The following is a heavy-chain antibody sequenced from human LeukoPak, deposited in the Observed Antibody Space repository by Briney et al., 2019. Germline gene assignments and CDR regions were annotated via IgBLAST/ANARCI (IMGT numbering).Heavy chain of an antibody. CDR2: INPNSGGT. V-gene: IGHV1-2*02. CDR1: GYTFTGYY. Sequence: ASVKVSCKASGYTFTGYYMHWVRQAPGQGLKWMGWINPNSGGTNYAQKFQGRVTMTRDTSISTAYMELSRLRSDDTAVYYCARAPSIRVITNFDYWGQGTLVTASS. J-gene: IGHJ4*02. CDR3: ARAPSIRVITNFDY. D-gene: IGHD3-16*02.